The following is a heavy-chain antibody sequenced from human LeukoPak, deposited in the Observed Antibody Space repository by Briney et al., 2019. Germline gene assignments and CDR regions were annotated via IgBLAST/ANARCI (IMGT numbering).Heavy chain of an antibody. CDR1: GYTFTGYY. J-gene: IGHJ6*02. CDR2: INPNSGGT. V-gene: IGHV1-2*02. Sequence: ASVKVSCKASGYTFTGYYMHWVRQAPGQGLEWMGWINPNSGGTNYAQKFQGRVTMTRDTSISTAYMELSRLRSDDTAVYYCARASGYYDFWSGYYYYGMDVWGQGTTVTVSS. D-gene: IGHD3-3*01. CDR3: ARASGYYDFWSGYYYYGMDV.